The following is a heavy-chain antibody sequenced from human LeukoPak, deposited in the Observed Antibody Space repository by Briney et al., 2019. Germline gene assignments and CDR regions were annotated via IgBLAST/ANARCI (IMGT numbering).Heavy chain of an antibody. D-gene: IGHD6-25*01. CDR3: ASGRRLLAAAGVKEFDY. CDR2: INHSGST. J-gene: IGHJ4*02. Sequence: PSETLSLTCAVYGGSFSGYYWSRIRQPPGKGLEWIGEINHSGSTNYNPSLKSRVTISVDTSKNQFSLKLSSVTAADTAVYYCASGRRLLAAAGVKEFDYWGQGTLVTVSS. CDR1: GGSFSGYY. V-gene: IGHV4-34*01.